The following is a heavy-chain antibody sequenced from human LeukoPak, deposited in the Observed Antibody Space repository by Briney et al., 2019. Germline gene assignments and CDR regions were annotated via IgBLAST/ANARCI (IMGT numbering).Heavy chain of an antibody. D-gene: IGHD3-3*01. CDR1: GFTFSSYA. CDR2: ISGSGGST. CDR3: AKDGGFWSGYYPY. Sequence: PGGSLRLSCTASGFTFSSYATSWVRQAPGKGLEWVSAISGSGGSTYYADSVKGRFTISRDNSKNTLYLQMNSLRAEDTAVYYCAKDGGFWSGYYPYWGQGTLVTVSS. V-gene: IGHV3-23*01. J-gene: IGHJ4*02.